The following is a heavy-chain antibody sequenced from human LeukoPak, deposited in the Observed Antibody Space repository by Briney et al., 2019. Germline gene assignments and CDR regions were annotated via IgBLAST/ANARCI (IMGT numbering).Heavy chain of an antibody. D-gene: IGHD5-18*01. CDR2: INPSGGST. CDR1: GYTFNSYY. CDR3: ARAGDTAMVIEY. Sequence: ASVKVSCKASGYTFNSYYMHWVRQAPGQGLEWMGIINPSGGSTSHAQKFQGRVTMTRDTSTSTVYMELSSPRSEDTAVYYRARAGDTAMVIEYWGQGTLVTISS. J-gene: IGHJ4*02. V-gene: IGHV1-46*02.